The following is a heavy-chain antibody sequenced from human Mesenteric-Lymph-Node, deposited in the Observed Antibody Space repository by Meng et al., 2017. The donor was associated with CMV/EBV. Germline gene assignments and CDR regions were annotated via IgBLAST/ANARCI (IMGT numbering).Heavy chain of an antibody. CDR1: GYSISSGYY. V-gene: IGHV4-38-2*02. D-gene: IGHD3-3*01. J-gene: IGHJ5*02. CDR2: IYHSGTT. CDR3: ARAMSNYDFWSGYWSSLTWFDP. Sequence: SETLSLTCTVSGYSISSGYYWGWIRQPPGKGLEWIGSIYHSGTTYYNPSLKSRVTISVDTSKNQFSLKLSSVTAADTAVYYCARAMSNYDFWSGYWSSLTWFDPWGQGTLVTVSS.